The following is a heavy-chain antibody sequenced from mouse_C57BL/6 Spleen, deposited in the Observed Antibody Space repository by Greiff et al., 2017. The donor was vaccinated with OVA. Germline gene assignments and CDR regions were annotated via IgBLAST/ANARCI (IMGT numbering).Heavy chain of an antibody. CDR3: ARGVTTRYFDV. Sequence: EVKLVESGGDLVKPGGSLKLSCAASGFTFSSYGMSWVRQTPDKRLEWVATISSGGSYTYYPDSVKGRFTISRDNAKNTLYLQMSSLKSEDTAMYYCARGVTTRYFDVWGTGTTVTVSS. D-gene: IGHD2-1*01. CDR2: ISSGGSYT. V-gene: IGHV5-6*01. CDR1: GFTFSSYG. J-gene: IGHJ1*03.